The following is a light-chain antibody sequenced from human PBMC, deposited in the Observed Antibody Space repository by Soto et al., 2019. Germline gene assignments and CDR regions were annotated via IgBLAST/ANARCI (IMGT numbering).Light chain of an antibody. V-gene: IGLV2-8*01. CDR1: SSDVGGYNY. Sequence: QSALTQPPSASGSPGQSVTISCTGTSSDVGGYNYVSWYQQYPGRAPKLMIYEVTKRPSGVPDRFSGSKSGNTASLTVSGLQAEYEADYYRRSYAASNNFYFVFGGGTKLTVL. J-gene: IGLJ3*02. CDR2: EVT. CDR3: RSYAASNNFYFV.